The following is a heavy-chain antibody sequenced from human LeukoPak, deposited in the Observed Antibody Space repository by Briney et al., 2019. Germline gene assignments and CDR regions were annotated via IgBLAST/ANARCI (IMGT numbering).Heavy chain of an antibody. CDR2: INPNSGGT. Sequence: GASVKVSCKASGYTFTAYYMHWMRQAPGQGPEWMGWINPNSGGTNSAQKFQGRVTMTSDTSISTAYMELSWLRSDDTAVYYCTRDYGYGSGSYSLDYWGQGTLVTVSS. J-gene: IGHJ4*02. CDR3: TRDYGYGSGSYSLDY. CDR1: GYTFTAYY. V-gene: IGHV1-2*02. D-gene: IGHD3-10*01.